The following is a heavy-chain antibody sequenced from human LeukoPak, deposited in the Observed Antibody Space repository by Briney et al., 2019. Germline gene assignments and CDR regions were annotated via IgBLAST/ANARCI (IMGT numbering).Heavy chain of an antibody. J-gene: IGHJ5*02. CDR2: ISGDGGST. Sequence: GGSLRLSCAASGFTLNTYAMSWVRQAPGKGLEWVSVISGDGGSTFYADSVKGRFTISRDNSKDTLYLQMNSLRAEDTAIYYCAKGKMTAFLNRFAAWAQGTLVTVSS. D-gene: IGHD2-21*02. CDR3: AKGKMTAFLNRFAA. V-gene: IGHV3-23*01. CDR1: GFTLNTYA.